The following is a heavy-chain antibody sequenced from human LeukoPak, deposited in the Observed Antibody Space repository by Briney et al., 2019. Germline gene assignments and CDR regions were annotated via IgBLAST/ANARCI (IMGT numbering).Heavy chain of an antibody. CDR1: GFTFRSYA. D-gene: IGHD3-22*01. J-gene: IGHJ4*02. V-gene: IGHV3-23*01. Sequence: GGSLRRSCAASGFTFRSYAMIWVGQAPGKGLEGVSAISGSGGSKYYADSVKGRFTISRDSSKNTLYLQMNSLRAEDTAVYYCAKDGDMIVVGIFDYWGQGTLVTVSS. CDR3: AKDGDMIVVGIFDY. CDR2: ISGSGGSK.